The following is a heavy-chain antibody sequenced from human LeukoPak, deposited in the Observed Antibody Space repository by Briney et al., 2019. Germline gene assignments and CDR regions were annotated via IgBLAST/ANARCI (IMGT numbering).Heavy chain of an antibody. CDR3: ARGPDYGSGSYRGPFDY. D-gene: IGHD3-10*01. V-gene: IGHV4-59*01. J-gene: IGHJ4*02. Sequence: SETLSLTCTVSGGSISSYYWSWIRQPPGKGLEWIGYIYYSGSTNYNPSLKSRVTISVDTSKHQFSLKLSSVTAADTAVYYCARGPDYGSGSYRGPFDYWGQGTLVTVSS. CDR2: IYYSGST. CDR1: GGSISSYY.